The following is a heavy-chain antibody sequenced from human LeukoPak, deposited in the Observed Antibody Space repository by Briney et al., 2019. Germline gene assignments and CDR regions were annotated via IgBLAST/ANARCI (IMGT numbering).Heavy chain of an antibody. J-gene: IGHJ6*03. CDR2: IRYDGSNK. V-gene: IGHV3-30*02. D-gene: IGHD3-10*01. CDR3: AKDLRGYYYYMDV. Sequence: GGSLRLSCAASGFTFSSYGMHWVRQAPGKGMEWVAFIRYDGSNKYYADSVKGRFTISRDNSKNTLYLQMNSLRAEDTAVYYCAKDLRGYYYYMDVWGKGTTVTVSS. CDR1: GFTFSSYG.